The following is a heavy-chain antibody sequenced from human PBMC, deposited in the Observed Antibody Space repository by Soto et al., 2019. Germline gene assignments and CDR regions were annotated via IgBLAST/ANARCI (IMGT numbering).Heavy chain of an antibody. CDR2: ISHSGNT. D-gene: IGHD2-15*01. CDR3: AGLRGYAGSPIDY. CDR1: GGSIISGY. J-gene: IGHJ4*02. V-gene: IGHV4-59*01. Sequence: SETLSLTCTVSGGSIISGYWSWIRQPPGKGLEWIGYISHSGNTNYNPSVKSRVTLSVDTPKNQFSLRLSSVTTADMAVYYCAGLRGYAGSPIDYWGQGTLVTVSS.